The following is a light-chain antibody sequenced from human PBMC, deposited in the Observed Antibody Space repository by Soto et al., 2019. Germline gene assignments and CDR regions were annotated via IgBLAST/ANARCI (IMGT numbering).Light chain of an antibody. Sequence: EIVLTQSPGTLSLSPGERATLSCRASQSVSSSYLAWHQQKPGQAPRLLIYGASSRATGIPDRFSGSGSGTDFTLIISRLEPEDFAVYYCQQYGSSPFTFSPGTKVDIK. CDR3: QQYGSSPFT. J-gene: IGKJ3*01. CDR1: QSVSSSY. CDR2: GAS. V-gene: IGKV3-20*01.